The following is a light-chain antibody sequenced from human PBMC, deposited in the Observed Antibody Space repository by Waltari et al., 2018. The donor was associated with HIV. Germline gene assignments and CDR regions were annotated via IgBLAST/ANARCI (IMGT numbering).Light chain of an antibody. CDR1: QSVSSSY. CDR2: GAS. V-gene: IGKV3-20*01. J-gene: IGKJ2*02. CDR3: QQYGNSPRT. Sequence: EIVLTQSPGTLSLSPGERATLYCRASQSVSSSYLAWYQQKPGQAPRLLISGASSRATGIPDRFSGSGSGTDFTLTINRLEPEDFAVYYCQQYGNSPRTFGQGTKLEIK.